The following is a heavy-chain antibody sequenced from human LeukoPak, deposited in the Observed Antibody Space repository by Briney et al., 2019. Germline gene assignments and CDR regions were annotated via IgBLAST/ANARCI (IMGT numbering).Heavy chain of an antibody. CDR3: AKTTIFGVVIPGLGMDV. CDR1: GFTFSSYG. D-gene: IGHD3-3*01. CDR2: ISYDGSNK. V-gene: IGHV3-30*18. Sequence: GRSLRLSCAASGFTFSSYGMHWVRQAPGKGLEWVAVISYDGSNKYYADSVEGRFTISRDNSKNTLYLQMNSLRAEDTAVYYCAKTTIFGVVIPGLGMDVWGQGTTVTVSS. J-gene: IGHJ6*02.